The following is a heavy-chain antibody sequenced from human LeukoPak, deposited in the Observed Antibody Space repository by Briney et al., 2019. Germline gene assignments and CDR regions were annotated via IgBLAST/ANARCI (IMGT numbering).Heavy chain of an antibody. D-gene: IGHD1-26*01. V-gene: IGHV3-23*01. Sequence: GGSLTLSCAVSGFIFSIYSMSWVRQAPGEGLEWVSSICCSGGNTYYADSVKGRFTLSRDNSKNTLYLQMNSLRAEDTSVYYCAVAQWELLNWGQGTLVTVSS. CDR1: GFIFSIYS. J-gene: IGHJ4*02. CDR3: AVAQWELLN. CDR2: ICCSGGNT.